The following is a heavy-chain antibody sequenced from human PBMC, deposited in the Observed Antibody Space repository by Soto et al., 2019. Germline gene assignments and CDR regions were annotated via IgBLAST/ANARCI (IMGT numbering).Heavy chain of an antibody. Sequence: SETLSLTCTVSGTPISSYYWSWIRQPPGKGLEWIANIHYSGTTNYNPSLASRVTLSVDTSKNQFSLKMTYVTAAERAMYFCARYNSYAIDYWGRGTLVTVS. CDR1: GTPISSYY. D-gene: IGHD2-8*01. CDR2: IHYSGTT. CDR3: ARYNSYAIDY. V-gene: IGHV4-59*01. J-gene: IGHJ4*02.